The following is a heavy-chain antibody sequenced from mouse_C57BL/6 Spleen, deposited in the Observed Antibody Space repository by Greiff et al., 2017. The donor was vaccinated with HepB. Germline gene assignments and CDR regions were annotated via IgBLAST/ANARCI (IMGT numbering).Heavy chain of an antibody. V-gene: IGHV1-82*01. CDR1: GYAFSSSW. Sequence: QVQLQQSGPELVKPGASVKISCKASGYAFSSSWMNWVKQRPGKGLEWIGRIYPGDGDTNYNGKFKGKATLTADKSSSTAYMQLSSLTSEDSAVYCCARRGFITTVVAHWYFDVWGTGTTVTVSS. D-gene: IGHD1-1*01. CDR2: IYPGDGDT. CDR3: ARRGFITTVVAHWYFDV. J-gene: IGHJ1*03.